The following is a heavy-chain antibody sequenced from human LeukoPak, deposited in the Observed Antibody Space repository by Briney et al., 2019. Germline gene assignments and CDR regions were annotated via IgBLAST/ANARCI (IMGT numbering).Heavy chain of an antibody. D-gene: IGHD6-19*01. CDR3: ARDFSSGWYGFDY. Sequence: GGSLRLSCAASGFTFNSHAMSWVRQAPGKGLEWVSGISGNSDNTYYADSVKGRFTISRDNAKNSLYLQMNSLRAEDTAVYYCARDFSSGWYGFDYWGQGTLVTVSS. CDR2: ISGNSDNT. CDR1: GFTFNSHA. J-gene: IGHJ4*02. V-gene: IGHV3-23*01.